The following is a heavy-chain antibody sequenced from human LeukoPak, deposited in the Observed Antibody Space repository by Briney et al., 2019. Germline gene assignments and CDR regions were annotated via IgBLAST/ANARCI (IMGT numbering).Heavy chain of an antibody. CDR1: GYTFTSYG. D-gene: IGHD6-13*01. CDR2: ISAYNGNT. CDR3: AIPQRPGYSSSWYLAN. V-gene: IGHV1-18*01. Sequence: ASVKASCKASGYTFTSYGISWVRQAPGQGLEWMGWISAYNGNTNYAQKLQGRVTMTTDTSTSTAYMELRSLRSDDTAVYYCAIPQRPGYSSSWYLANWGQGTLVTVSS. J-gene: IGHJ4*02.